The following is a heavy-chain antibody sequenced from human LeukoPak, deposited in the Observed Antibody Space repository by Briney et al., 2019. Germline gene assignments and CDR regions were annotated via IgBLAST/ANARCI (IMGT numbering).Heavy chain of an antibody. D-gene: IGHD6-13*01. CDR3: ASSYSSSWYYYYGMDV. J-gene: IGHJ6*02. CDR1: GGSISGSSYY. V-gene: IGHV4-39*01. Sequence: PSETLSLTCTVSGGSISGSSYYWGWIRQPPGKGLEWIGSIYYSGSTYYNPSLKSRVTISVDTSKNQFSLKLSSVTAADTAVYYCASSYSSSWYYYYGMDVWGQGTTVTVSS. CDR2: IYYSGST.